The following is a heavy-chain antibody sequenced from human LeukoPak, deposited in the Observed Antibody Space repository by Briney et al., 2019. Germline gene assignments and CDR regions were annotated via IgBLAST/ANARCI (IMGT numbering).Heavy chain of an antibody. CDR2: ISHSTNLL. Sequence: GGSLRLSCAASGFPFNIYGINWVRQAPGKGLEWVSYISHSTNLLQHAETVKDRFTISRDNAKNLVVLQMNSLRAEDTALYFCARDIRLSYIYFYVDVWGKGTTVTVSS. J-gene: IGHJ6*03. D-gene: IGHD5/OR15-5a*01. CDR3: ARDIRLSYIYFYVDV. CDR1: GFPFNIYG. V-gene: IGHV3-48*01.